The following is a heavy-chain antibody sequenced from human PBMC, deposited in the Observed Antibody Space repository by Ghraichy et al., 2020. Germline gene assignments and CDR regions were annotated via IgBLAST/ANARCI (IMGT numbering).Heavy chain of an antibody. CDR1: GGSINNSY. V-gene: IGHV4-59*12. D-gene: IGHD2-15*01. Sequence: SETLSLTCTVSGGSINNSYWRWVRQPPGKGLEWIGFIHSTGTSHSNPSLKPRVTISVDTSKSQFSLQLNSVTGADTAMYYCARGAAATPPSDYWGQGALVPVSS. J-gene: IGHJ4*02. CDR3: ARGAAATPPSDY. CDR2: IHSTGTS.